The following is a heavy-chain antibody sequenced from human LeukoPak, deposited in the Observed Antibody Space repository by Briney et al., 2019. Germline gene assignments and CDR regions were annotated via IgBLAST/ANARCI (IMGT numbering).Heavy chain of an antibody. J-gene: IGHJ4*02. D-gene: IGHD1-1*01. V-gene: IGHV4-39*07. CDR1: GGSISSSSYY. CDR2: IYYSGST. Sequence: PSETLSLTCTVSGGSISSSSYYWGWIRQPPGKGLEWIGSIYYSGSTNYSPSLKSRVIISLDTSKNQFSLKLSSVTAADTAVYYCARKGTWFDYWGQGTLVTVFS. CDR3: ARKGTWFDY.